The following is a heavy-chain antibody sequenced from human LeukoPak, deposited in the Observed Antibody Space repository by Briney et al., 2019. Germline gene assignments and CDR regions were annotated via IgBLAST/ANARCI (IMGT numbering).Heavy chain of an antibody. J-gene: IGHJ4*02. CDR2: IIPIFGTA. CDR3: ARGGDYVPPDY. CDR1: GGTFSSYA. Sequence: ASVKVSCKASGGTFSSYAISWVRQAPGQGLEWIGGIIPIFGTANYAQKFQGRVTITAAESTSTAYMELSSLRSEDTAVYYCARGGDYVPPDYWGQGTLVTVSS. D-gene: IGHD4-17*01. V-gene: IGHV1-69*13.